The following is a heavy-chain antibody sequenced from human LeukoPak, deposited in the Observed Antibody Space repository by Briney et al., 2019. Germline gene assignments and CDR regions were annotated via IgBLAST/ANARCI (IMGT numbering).Heavy chain of an antibody. J-gene: IGHJ4*02. CDR1: GGSINTNDYY. Sequence: PSETLSLTCSVSGGSINTNDYYWGWIRQPPGKGLEWIGYIYNSVSTNYSPSLKSRVTISVDTSQNQFSLKLSSVTAADTAVYYCARNRLYGSGSGDFNCWGQGTLVTVSS. CDR2: IYNSVST. V-gene: IGHV4-61*05. D-gene: IGHD3-10*01. CDR3: ARNRLYGSGSGDFNC.